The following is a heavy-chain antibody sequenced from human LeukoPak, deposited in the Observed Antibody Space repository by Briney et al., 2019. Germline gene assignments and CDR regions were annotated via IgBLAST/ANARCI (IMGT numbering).Heavy chain of an antibody. CDR1: GFTFSSSV. V-gene: IGHV3-23*01. D-gene: IGHD6-19*01. J-gene: IGHJ4*02. Sequence: PGGSLRLSCAASGFTFSSSVMSWVRQAPGKGLEWLSGISGSGGGTYYADSVKGRFTISRDDSKNTLYLQMHSLRAEDTAVYYCAKSGGSSGWLYWGQGTLVTVSS. CDR3: AKSGGSSGWLY. CDR2: ISGSGGGT.